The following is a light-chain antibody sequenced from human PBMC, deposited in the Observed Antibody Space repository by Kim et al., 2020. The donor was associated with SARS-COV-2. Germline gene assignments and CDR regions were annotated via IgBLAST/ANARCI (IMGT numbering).Light chain of an antibody. J-gene: IGKJ2*01. V-gene: IGKV1-13*02. CDR3: QHFNTYPYS. CDR1: QGISSA. CDR2: DAS. Sequence: SASVGYRVTITCRASQGISSALAWYQQKAGKVPKLLIYDASNLESGVPSRFSGSGSGTDFTLTISSLQPEDFATYYCQHFNTYPYSFGQGTKLEI.